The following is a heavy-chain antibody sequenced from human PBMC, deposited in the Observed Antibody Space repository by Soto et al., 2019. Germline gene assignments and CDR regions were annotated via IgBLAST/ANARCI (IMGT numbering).Heavy chain of an antibody. D-gene: IGHD6-6*01. V-gene: IGHV3-64D*08. J-gene: IGHJ6*02. CDR3: VNSYSSSAAYYYYYGMDV. CDR1: GFTFSSYA. CDR2: ISSNGGST. Sequence: GGSLRLSCSASGFTFSSYAMHWVRQAPGKGLEYVSAISSNGGSTYYADSVKGRFTVSRDNSKNTLYLQMSSRRAEDTAVYYCVNSYSSSAAYYYYYGMDVWGQGTTVTVSS.